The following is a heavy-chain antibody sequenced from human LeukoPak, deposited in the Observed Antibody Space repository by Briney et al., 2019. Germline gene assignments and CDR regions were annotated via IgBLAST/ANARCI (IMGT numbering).Heavy chain of an antibody. CDR2: INPGTGST. D-gene: IGHD3-3*01. CDR1: GGTFSTYA. J-gene: IGHJ5*02. V-gene: IGHV1-46*01. CDR3: ARDHSVDFWSGYYPGGWFDP. Sequence: ASVKVSCKASGGTFSTYAISWVRQAPGQGLEWMGIINPGTGSTTYAQKFQGRVTTTRDTSTSTVYMELNSLTSEDTAVYYCARDHSVDFWSGYYPGGWFDPWGQGTLVTVSS.